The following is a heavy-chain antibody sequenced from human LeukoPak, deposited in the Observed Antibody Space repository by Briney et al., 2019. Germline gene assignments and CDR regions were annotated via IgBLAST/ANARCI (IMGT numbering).Heavy chain of an antibody. J-gene: IGHJ4*02. Sequence: ASVKVSCKASGYTFTSYGISWVRQAPGQGLEWMGGIIPIFGTANYAQKFQGRVTITADESTSTAYMELSSLRSEDTAVYYCARVRIVATIRVGYYFDYWGQGTLVTVSS. D-gene: IGHD5-12*01. CDR1: GYTFTSYG. V-gene: IGHV1-69*13. CDR2: IIPIFGTA. CDR3: ARVRIVATIRVGYYFDY.